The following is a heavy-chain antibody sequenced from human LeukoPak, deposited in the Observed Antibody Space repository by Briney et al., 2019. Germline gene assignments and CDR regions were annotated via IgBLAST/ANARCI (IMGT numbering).Heavy chain of an antibody. CDR3: TTFQITMVVTGY. CDR2: IKSKTDGGTT. V-gene: IGHV3-15*01. D-gene: IGHD4-23*01. Sequence: PGGSLRLSCAASGFTFSNSCMSWVRQAPGKGLEWVGRIKSKTDGGTTDYAAPVKGRFTISRDDSKNTLYLQMNSLKTEDTAVYYCTTFQITMVVTGYWGQGTLVTVSS. CDR1: GFTFSNSC. J-gene: IGHJ4*02.